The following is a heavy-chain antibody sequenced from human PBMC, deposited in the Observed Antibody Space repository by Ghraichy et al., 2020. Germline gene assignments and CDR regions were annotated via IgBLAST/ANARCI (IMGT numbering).Heavy chain of an antibody. CDR2: IYDSGST. D-gene: IGHD1-26*01. J-gene: IGHJ4*02. Sequence: SETLSLTCIVSGGSVSSGSYYWSWIRQPPGKGLEWIGYIYDSGSTDYNLSLKSRVTIAADTSKNHLSLKLSSVTAADTAVYYCARGRIVGVTVYYFDNWGQGTLGTISS. CDR3: ARGRIVGVTVYYFDN. V-gene: IGHV4-61*03. CDR1: GGSVSSGSYY.